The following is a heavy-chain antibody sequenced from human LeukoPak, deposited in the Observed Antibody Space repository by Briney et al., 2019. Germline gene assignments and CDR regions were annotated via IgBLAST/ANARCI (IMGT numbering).Heavy chain of an antibody. J-gene: IGHJ4*02. D-gene: IGHD3-22*01. CDR2: ISAYNGNT. CDR3: ASMDYDSSGYYSLRFDY. Sequence: ASVKVSCKASGYTFTSYGISWVRQAPGQGLEWMGWISAYNGNTNYAQKFQGRVTMTRDTSISTAYMELSRLRSDDTAVYYCASMDYDSSGYYSLRFDYWGQGTLVTVSS. V-gene: IGHV1-18*01. CDR1: GYTFTSYG.